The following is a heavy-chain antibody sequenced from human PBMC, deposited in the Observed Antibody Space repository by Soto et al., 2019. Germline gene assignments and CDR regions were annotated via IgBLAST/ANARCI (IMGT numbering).Heavy chain of an antibody. D-gene: IGHD6-6*01. CDR1: GGTFSSYA. CDR3: ATSIAAPPSYCDY. J-gene: IGHJ4*02. V-gene: IGHV1-69*06. CDR2: IIPIFGTA. Sequence: SVKVSCKASGGTFSSYAISWVRQAPGQGLEWMGGIIPIFGTANYAQKFQGRVTITADKSTSTAYMELSSLRSEDTAVYYCATSIAAPPSYCDYWGQGTMVTVSS.